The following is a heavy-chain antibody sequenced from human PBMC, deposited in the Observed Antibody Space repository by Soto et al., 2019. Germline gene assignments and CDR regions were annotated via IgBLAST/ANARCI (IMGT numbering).Heavy chain of an antibody. CDR1: GYTFTNSD. V-gene: IGHV1-8*01. CDR3: ARRPHCSGGICYYGLDN. Sequence: GASVKVSCKASGYTFTNSDINWVRQAPGQGLEWMGWMNPDSGHAAYAQKFQGRVTLTTSTSTSTVYMEMRSLGSEDTAVSYCARRPHCSGGICYYGLDNWGKGTPGTVSS. CDR2: MNPDSGHA. D-gene: IGHD2-15*01. J-gene: IGHJ4*02.